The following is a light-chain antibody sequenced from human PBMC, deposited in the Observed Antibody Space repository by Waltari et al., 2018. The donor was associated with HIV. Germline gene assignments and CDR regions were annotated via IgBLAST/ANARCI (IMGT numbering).Light chain of an antibody. V-gene: IGKV3-11*01. CDR1: QSVSSY. Sequence: EIVLTQSPATLSLSPGERATLSCRASQSVSSYLAWYQQTPGQAPRLLIYDSTHRATGIPARFSGSGSTTDFTLTISSLEPEDFGVYYCQQRHNWPPLTFGGGTKVEIK. J-gene: IGKJ4*01. CDR2: DST. CDR3: QQRHNWPPLT.